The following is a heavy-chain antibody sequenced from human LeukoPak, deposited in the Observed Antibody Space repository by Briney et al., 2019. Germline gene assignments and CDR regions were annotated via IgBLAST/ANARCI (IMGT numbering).Heavy chain of an antibody. D-gene: IGHD3-22*01. Sequence: PGGSLRLSCAASGFTFSSYWMSWVRQAPGKGLEWVANIKQDGSEKYYVDSVKGRFTISRDNAKNSLYLQMNSLRAGDTAVYYCARDWMYYYDSSGYNWFDPWGQGTLVTVSS. J-gene: IGHJ5*02. CDR1: GFTFSSYW. CDR3: ARDWMYYYDSSGYNWFDP. CDR2: IKQDGSEK. V-gene: IGHV3-7*03.